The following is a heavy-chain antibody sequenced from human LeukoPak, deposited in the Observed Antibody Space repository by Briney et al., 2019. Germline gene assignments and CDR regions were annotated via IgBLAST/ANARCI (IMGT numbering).Heavy chain of an antibody. V-gene: IGHV4-39*07. CDR1: GGSISSSSYY. CDR2: IYSSGST. Sequence: PSETLSLTCTVSGGSISSSSYYWGWIRQPPGKGLEWIGRIYSSGSTNYNPSLKSRVTMSVDTSKKQFSLKLSSVTAADTAVYYCARDGPYCSGGSCYPNDAFDIWGQGTMVTVSS. J-gene: IGHJ3*02. D-gene: IGHD2-15*01. CDR3: ARDGPYCSGGSCYPNDAFDI.